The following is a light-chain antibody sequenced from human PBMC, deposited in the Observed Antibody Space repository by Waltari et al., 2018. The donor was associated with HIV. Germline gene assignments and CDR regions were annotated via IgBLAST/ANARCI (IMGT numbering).Light chain of an antibody. Sequence: EIVLTQSPVTLSLSPGESATLSCEASQSVSFSYLAWYQQKPGLAPRLLIYGASSRASGIPDRFSGGGSGTDFTLTISRLEPEDFAVYYCQQYVTSPITFGQGTRLEIK. V-gene: IGKV3D-20*01. CDR2: GAS. CDR1: QSVSFSY. J-gene: IGKJ5*01. CDR3: QQYVTSPIT.